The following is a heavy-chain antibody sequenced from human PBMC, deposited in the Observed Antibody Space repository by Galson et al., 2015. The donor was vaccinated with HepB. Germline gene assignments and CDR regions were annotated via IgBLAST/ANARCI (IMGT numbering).Heavy chain of an antibody. V-gene: IGHV3-49*03. CDR2: IRSKAYGGTT. D-gene: IGHD5-18*01. CDR1: GFTFGDYA. J-gene: IGHJ6*03. Sequence: LRLSCAASGFTFGDYAMSWFRQAPGKGLEWVGFIRSKAYGGTTEYAASVKGRFTISRDDSKSIAYLQMNSLKTEDTAVYYCTRGVGGYSYGYHFYYYYYYMDVWGKGTTVTVSS. CDR3: TRGVGGYSYGYHFYYYYYYMDV.